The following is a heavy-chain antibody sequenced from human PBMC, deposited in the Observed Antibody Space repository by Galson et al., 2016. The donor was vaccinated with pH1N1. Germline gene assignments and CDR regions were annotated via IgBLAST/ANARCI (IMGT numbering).Heavy chain of an antibody. CDR1: GVSISNTNYY. Sequence: ETLSLTCSVSGVSISNTNYYWGWIRQPPGKGLEWIANIYYTGNTYYDASLQSRVTISVDTSKNQFSLKVKSMIAADTAVYYCARLWYGEYIDYWGQGTRVSVSS. CDR2: IYYTGNT. CDR3: ARLWYGEYIDY. D-gene: IGHD3-10*01. J-gene: IGHJ4*02. V-gene: IGHV4-39*01.